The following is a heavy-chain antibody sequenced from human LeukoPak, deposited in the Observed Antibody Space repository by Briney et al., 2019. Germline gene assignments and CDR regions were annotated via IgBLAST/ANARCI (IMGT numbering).Heavy chain of an antibody. CDR3: AKDLQWLLKVEVDY. Sequence: GGSLRLSCAASGFTFDDCAMHWVRQAPGKGLEWVSGISWNSGSIGYADSVKGRFTISRDNAKNSLYLQMNSLRAEDTALYYCAKDLQWLLKVEVDYWGQGTLVTVSS. CDR1: GFTFDDCA. J-gene: IGHJ4*02. V-gene: IGHV3-9*01. D-gene: IGHD5-12*01. CDR2: ISWNSGSI.